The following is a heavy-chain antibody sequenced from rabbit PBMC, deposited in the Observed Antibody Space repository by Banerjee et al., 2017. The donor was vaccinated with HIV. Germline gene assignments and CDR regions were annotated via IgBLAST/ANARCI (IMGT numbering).Heavy chain of an antibody. CDR1: GFSFSSGYY. Sequence: QEQLVESGGGLVKPEGSLTLTCTASGFSFSSGYYMSWVRQAPGKGLEWIGCIGTGSGNTYYASWAKGRFTISKTSSTTVTLQVTSLTAADTATYFCARGDGYAGYAYAWYYFNLWGPGTLVTVS. D-gene: IGHD6-1*01. J-gene: IGHJ4*01. V-gene: IGHV1S45*01. CDR2: IGTGSGNT. CDR3: ARGDGYAGYAYAWYYFNL.